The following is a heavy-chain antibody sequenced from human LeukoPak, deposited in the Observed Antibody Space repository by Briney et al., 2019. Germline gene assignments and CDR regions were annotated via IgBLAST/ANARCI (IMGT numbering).Heavy chain of an antibody. J-gene: IGHJ4*02. V-gene: IGHV3-23*01. CDR1: GFTFSSYD. Sequence: PGGSLRLSCAASGFTFSSYDMSWVRQAPGKGLEWVSAISGSGGSTYYEDSVKGRFTISRDNSKNTLYLQMNSLRAEDTAVYYCAKDEEGPFDYWGQGTLVTVSS. CDR2: ISGSGGST. CDR3: AKDEEGPFDY.